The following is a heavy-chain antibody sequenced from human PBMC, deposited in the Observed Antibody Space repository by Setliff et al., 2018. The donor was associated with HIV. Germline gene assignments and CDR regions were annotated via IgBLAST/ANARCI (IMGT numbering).Heavy chain of an antibody. J-gene: IGHJ4*02. CDR1: GFAFRNYI. D-gene: IGHD6-19*01. Sequence: GGSLRLSCAASGFAFRNYIFHWVRQAPGKGLEWVAIISSDGSDKNYADSVKGRFTISRDKSKNTLYLQMSSLRAEDTAVYYCTKDRSVWLGPRVYFDYWGQGTLVTVSS. CDR3: TKDRSVWLGPRVYFDY. V-gene: IGHV3-30*07. CDR2: ISSDGSDK.